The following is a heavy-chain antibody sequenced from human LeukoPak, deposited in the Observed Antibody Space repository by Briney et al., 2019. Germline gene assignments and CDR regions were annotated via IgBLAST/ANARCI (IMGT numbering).Heavy chain of an antibody. V-gene: IGHV4-34*01. Sequence: SQTLSLTCAVYGGSFSGYYRSWIRQPPGKGLEWIGEINHSGSTNYNPSLKSRVTISVDTSKNQFSLKLSSVTAADTAVYYCARVVTFGGVIVIPNPYYYYGMDVWGQGTTVTVSS. CDR1: GGSFSGYY. CDR3: ARVVTFGGVIVIPNPYYYYGMDV. D-gene: IGHD3-16*02. CDR2: INHSGST. J-gene: IGHJ6*02.